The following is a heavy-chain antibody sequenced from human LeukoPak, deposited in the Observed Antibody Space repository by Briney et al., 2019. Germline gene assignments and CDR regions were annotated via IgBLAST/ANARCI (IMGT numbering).Heavy chain of an antibody. D-gene: IGHD3-10*01. CDR3: ARRVGFYGSGSLNYFDP. Sequence: PSETLSLTCTVSGYSISSGYYWGWIRQPPGKGLEWIGSIFRTGSTYYTASLKSRVSISVDTSKNHFVLNLTSVTAADTAVYFCARRVGFYGSGSLNYFDPWGQGILVSVSS. J-gene: IGHJ5*01. CDR2: IFRTGST. CDR1: GYSISSGYY. V-gene: IGHV4-38-2*02.